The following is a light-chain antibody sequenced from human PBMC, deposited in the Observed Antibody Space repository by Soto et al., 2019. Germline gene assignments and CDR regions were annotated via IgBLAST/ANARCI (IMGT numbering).Light chain of an antibody. CDR2: DAS. CDR3: QQRNDWPWT. Sequence: EIVLTQSPATLSFSPGERATLSCRASQSIGIYLAWYQQKPGQAPRLLIYDASNKATGNPARFSGSGSGTDFTLTISSLEPEDFAFYYCQQRNDWPWTFGQGTQVEIK. V-gene: IGKV3-11*01. J-gene: IGKJ1*01. CDR1: QSIGIY.